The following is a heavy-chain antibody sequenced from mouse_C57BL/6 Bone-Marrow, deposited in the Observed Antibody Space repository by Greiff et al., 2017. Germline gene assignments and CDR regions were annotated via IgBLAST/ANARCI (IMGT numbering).Heavy chain of an antibody. CDR3: ARYYGSSYVVVFFDY. J-gene: IGHJ2*01. CDR2: INPSSGYT. D-gene: IGHD1-1*01. V-gene: IGHV1-4*01. CDR1: GYTFTSYT. Sequence: VQLQQSGAELARPGASVKMSCKASGYTFTSYTMHWVKQRPGQGLEWIGYINPSSGYTKYNQKFKDKATLTADKSSSTAYMQLSSLTSEDSAVYYCARYYGSSYVVVFFDYWGQGTTLTVSS.